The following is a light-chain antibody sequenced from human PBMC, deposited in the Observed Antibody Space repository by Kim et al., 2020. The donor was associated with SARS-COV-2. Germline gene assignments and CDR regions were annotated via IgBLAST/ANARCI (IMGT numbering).Light chain of an antibody. CDR1: STNIGKNY. CDR3: GTWDSSLSAGV. CDR2: DNN. Sequence: GPNVTIRGSRSSTNIGKNYVSWYQQLPKTAPKLLNYDNNKGPSGIPDRFSGSKSGTSATLSITGLQTGDEAHYYCGTWDSSLSAGVFGGGTQLTVL. J-gene: IGLJ3*02. V-gene: IGLV1-51*01.